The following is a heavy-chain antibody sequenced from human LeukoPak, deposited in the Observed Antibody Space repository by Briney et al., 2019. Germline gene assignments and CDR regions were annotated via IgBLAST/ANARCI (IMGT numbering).Heavy chain of an antibody. CDR1: GGSISSYY. CDR2: IYHSGST. Sequence: PSETLSLTCTVSGGSISSYYWSWIRQPPGKGLEWIGYIYHSGSTNYNPSLKSRVTISVDTSKNQFSLKLSPVTAADTAVYYCARGVSSSGDFDYWGQGTLVTVSS. CDR3: ARGVSSSGDFDY. V-gene: IGHV4-59*01. D-gene: IGHD6-6*01. J-gene: IGHJ4*02.